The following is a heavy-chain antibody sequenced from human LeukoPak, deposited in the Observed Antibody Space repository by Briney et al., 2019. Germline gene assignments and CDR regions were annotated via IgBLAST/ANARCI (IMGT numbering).Heavy chain of an antibody. D-gene: IGHD6-13*01. Sequence: GGSLGLSCTASGFTFGDYAMSWFRQAPGKGLEWVGFIRNKAYGGTTDYAASVKGRFTISRDDSKSIAYLQMNSLRTEDTAMYYCTRYSSSWSVYYFDYWGQGTLVTVSS. CDR3: TRYSSSWSVYYFDY. V-gene: IGHV3-49*03. CDR2: IRNKAYGGTT. CDR1: GFTFGDYA. J-gene: IGHJ4*02.